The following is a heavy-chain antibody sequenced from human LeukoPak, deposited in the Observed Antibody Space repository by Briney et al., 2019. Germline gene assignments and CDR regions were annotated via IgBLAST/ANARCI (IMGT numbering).Heavy chain of an antibody. J-gene: IGHJ6*02. CDR1: GFTVSSNY. Sequence: GGSLRLSCVASGFTVSSNYMSWVRQAPGKGLEWVSVIYSGGSTYYADSVKGRFTISRDNSKNTLYLQMNSLRAEDTAVYYCARAELELLGMDVWGQGTTVTVSS. CDR2: IYSGGST. V-gene: IGHV3-53*01. D-gene: IGHD1-7*01. CDR3: ARAELELLGMDV.